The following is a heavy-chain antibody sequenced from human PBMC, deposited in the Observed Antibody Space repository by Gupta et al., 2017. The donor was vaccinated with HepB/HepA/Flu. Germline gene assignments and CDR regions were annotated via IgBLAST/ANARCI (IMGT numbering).Heavy chain of an antibody. D-gene: IGHD2-2*01. Sequence: QLQLQESGPGLVKPSETLSLTCTVSGGSISSSSSYWGWIRQPPGKGLEWIGSILHSGSTYYNPSLRSRFTISVDTSKNQFSLKLSSVTAADTAVYYCARHILRAPPAMGWFDPWGQGTLVTVSS. CDR3: ARHILRAPPAMGWFDP. J-gene: IGHJ5*02. CDR1: GGSISSSSSY. V-gene: IGHV4-39*01. CDR2: ILHSGST.